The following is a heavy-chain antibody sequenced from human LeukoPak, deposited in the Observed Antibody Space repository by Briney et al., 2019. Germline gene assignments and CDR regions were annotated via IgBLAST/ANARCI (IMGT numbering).Heavy chain of an antibody. J-gene: IGHJ6*03. Sequence: PSETLSLTCTVSGVSISSYSWTWIRQPPGKGLEWIGYIYDSGSSNYSPSLKSRVTISVDTSNNQFSLKLISVTAADTAVYYCARALGIGKFYYYMDVWGTGTTVTVSS. V-gene: IGHV4-59*01. CDR1: GVSISSYS. CDR3: ARALGIGKFYYYMDV. CDR2: IYDSGSS. D-gene: IGHD1-1*01.